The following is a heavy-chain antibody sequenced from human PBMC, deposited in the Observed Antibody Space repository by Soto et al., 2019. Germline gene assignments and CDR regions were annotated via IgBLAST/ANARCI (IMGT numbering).Heavy chain of an antibody. CDR2: IRSKAYGGTT. CDR3: TRERTPYPAAPAHDAFDI. J-gene: IGHJ3*02. CDR1: GFTFGDYA. D-gene: IGHD2-2*01. Sequence: GGSLRLSCTASGFTFGDYAMSWFRQAPGKGLEWVGFIRSKAYGGTTEYAASVKGRFTISRDDSKSIAYLQMNSLKTEDTAVYYCTRERTPYPAAPAHDAFDIWGQGTMVTVSS. V-gene: IGHV3-49*03.